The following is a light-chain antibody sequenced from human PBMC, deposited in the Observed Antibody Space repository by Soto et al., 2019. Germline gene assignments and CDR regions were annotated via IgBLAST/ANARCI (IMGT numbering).Light chain of an antibody. J-gene: IGKJ3*01. V-gene: IGKV3-20*01. Sequence: EIVLTQSPGTLSLSPGERATLSCRASQSVSSNNLAWYQQKPGQAPRLLIYGASRRATGIPDRFSGSGSGTDLPLTITRLEPEDFAVYYCQQYGNSPFTFGPGTKVDMK. CDR1: QSVSSNN. CDR2: GAS. CDR3: QQYGNSPFT.